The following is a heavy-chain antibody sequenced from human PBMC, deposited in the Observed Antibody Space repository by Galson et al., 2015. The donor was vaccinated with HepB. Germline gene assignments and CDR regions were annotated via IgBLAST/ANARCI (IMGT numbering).Heavy chain of an antibody. CDR3: ARDRPPAEVHYYYGMDV. CDR2: ISYDGSNK. J-gene: IGHJ6*02. V-gene: IGHV3-30*03. Sequence: SLRLSCAASGFTFSSYGMHWVRQAPGKGLEWVAVISYDGSNKYYADSVKGRFTISRDNSKNTLYLQMNSLRAEDTAVYYCARDRPPAEVHYYYGMDVWGQGTTVTVSS. CDR1: GFTFSSYG. D-gene: IGHD6-25*01.